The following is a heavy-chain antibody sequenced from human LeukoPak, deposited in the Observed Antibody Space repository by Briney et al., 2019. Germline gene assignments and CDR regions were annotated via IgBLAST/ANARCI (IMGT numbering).Heavy chain of an antibody. D-gene: IGHD5-18*01. CDR3: ARESGYSYGNFDY. J-gene: IGHJ4*02. Sequence: GASVKVSCKASGYTFTGYYMHWVRQAPGQGLEWMGWINPNSGGTNYAQKFQGRVTMTRDTSISTAYMELSRLRSDDTAVYYCARESGYSYGNFDYWGQGTLVTVSS. CDR1: GYTFTGYY. V-gene: IGHV1-2*02. CDR2: INPNSGGT.